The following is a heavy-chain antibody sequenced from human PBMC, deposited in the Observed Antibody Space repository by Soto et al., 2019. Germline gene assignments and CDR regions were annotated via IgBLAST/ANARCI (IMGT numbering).Heavy chain of an antibody. CDR1: AGSISSYY. V-gene: IGHV4-59*08. J-gene: IGHJ6*03. D-gene: IGHD1-26*01. Sequence: SETRCLTCTVSAGSISSYYWSCIRHPPGKELEWIVYMYYSGATDYTASLKSRLTISVDTSKNEFSLKLSSITAEDTAVYYCARRIAGASSDYYYIDVWGKGTTVTVSS. CDR2: MYYSGAT. CDR3: ARRIAGASSDYYYIDV.